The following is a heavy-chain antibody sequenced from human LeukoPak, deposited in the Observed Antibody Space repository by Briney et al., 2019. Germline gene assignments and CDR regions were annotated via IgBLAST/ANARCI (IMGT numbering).Heavy chain of an antibody. CDR3: ARGGYYSAWAEDY. Sequence: GGSLRLSCAASGFTFGSYVMSWVRQTPGKGLEWVSGISGSMGSTYYADSVKGRFTISRDNGKNSLYLQINSLRAEDTAVFYCARGGYYSAWAEDYWGRGTLVTVSS. V-gene: IGHV3-23*01. CDR2: ISGSMGST. J-gene: IGHJ4*02. D-gene: IGHD3-22*01. CDR1: GFTFGSYV.